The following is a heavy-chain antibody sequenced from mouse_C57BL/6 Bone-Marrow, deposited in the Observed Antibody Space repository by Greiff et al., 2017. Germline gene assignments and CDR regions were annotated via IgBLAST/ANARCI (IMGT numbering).Heavy chain of an antibody. V-gene: IGHV5-6*01. Sequence: EVQLVESGGDLVKPGGSLKLSCAASGFTFSSYGMSWVRQTPDKRLEWVATISSGGSYTYYPYSVKGRFSISRDNAKNTLYLQMSSLKSEDTAMYYCARHPYWGQGTTLTVSS. CDR2: ISSGGSYT. CDR1: GFTFSSYG. J-gene: IGHJ2*01. CDR3: ARHPY.